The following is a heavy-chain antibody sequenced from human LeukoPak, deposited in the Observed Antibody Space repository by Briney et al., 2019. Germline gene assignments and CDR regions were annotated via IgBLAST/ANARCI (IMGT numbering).Heavy chain of an antibody. Sequence: KLGESLRISYKVSGYRFTSYWITWVRQMPGKGLEWMGIIYPGDSDTKYSPSFQGQVTMSADRSIRTAYLQWSSLKASDTAMYYCARRELTPKRFFDFWGQGTLVTVSS. CDR2: IYPGDSDT. J-gene: IGHJ4*02. CDR3: ARRELTPKRFFDF. CDR1: GYRFTSYW. D-gene: IGHD4-23*01. V-gene: IGHV5-51*01.